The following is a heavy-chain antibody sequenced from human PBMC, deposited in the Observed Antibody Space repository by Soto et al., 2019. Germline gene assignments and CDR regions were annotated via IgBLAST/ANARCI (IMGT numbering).Heavy chain of an antibody. CDR3: ARHVDDILTGYADYYYGMDV. V-gene: IGHV5-51*01. J-gene: IGHJ6*02. D-gene: IGHD3-9*01. CDR1: DATFSSSW. CDR2: IYPGDSDT. Sequence: GELLRISWKVVDATFSSSWIAGLRKMPGKGLNWMGIIYPGDSDTRYSPSFQGQVTISADKSISTAYLQWSSLKASDTAMYYCARHVDDILTGYADYYYGMDVWGQGTTVTVSS.